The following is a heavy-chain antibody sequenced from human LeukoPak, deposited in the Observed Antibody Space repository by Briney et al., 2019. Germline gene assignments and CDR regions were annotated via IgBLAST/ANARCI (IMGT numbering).Heavy chain of an antibody. Sequence: PSETLSLTCTVSGGSISGYYWSWIRQPPGKGPEWIGYIYDSGNTKYNPSLKSRVTISIDTSKNQFSLKLSSVTAADTAVYYCAKGEGDYWGQGTLVTVSS. V-gene: IGHV4-59*13. J-gene: IGHJ4*02. D-gene: IGHD2-21*01. CDR3: AKGEGDY. CDR2: IYDSGNT. CDR1: GGSISGYY.